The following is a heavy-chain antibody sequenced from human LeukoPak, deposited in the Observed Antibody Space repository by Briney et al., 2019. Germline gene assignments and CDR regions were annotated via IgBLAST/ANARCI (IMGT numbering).Heavy chain of an antibody. J-gene: IGHJ4*02. CDR3: AREVAAAGKIELDY. CDR2: INPNSGGT. D-gene: IGHD6-13*01. V-gene: IGHV1-2*02. CDR1: GYTFTSYG. Sequence: ASVKVSCKASGYTFTSYGISWVRQAPGQGLEWMGWINPNSGGTNYAQKFQGRVTMTRDTSMSTAYMELSGLRSDDTAVYYCAREVAAAGKIELDYWGQGTLVTVSS.